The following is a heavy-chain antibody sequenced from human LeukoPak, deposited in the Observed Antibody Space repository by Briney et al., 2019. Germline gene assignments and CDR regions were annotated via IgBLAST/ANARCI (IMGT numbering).Heavy chain of an antibody. J-gene: IGHJ4*02. CDR1: GGSLHRSF. V-gene: IGHV4-59*01. D-gene: IGHD3/OR15-3a*01. CDR3: GRRPAVDGPIDN. CDR2: IYSSGTT. Sequence: PSETLSLTCIVSGGSLHRSFWTWVRQTPGKGLQWIGRIYSSGTTDYSPSLKSRLTISIDTSMNQFSLRLASVTAADTAVYYCGRRPAVDGPIDNWGQGILVAVSS.